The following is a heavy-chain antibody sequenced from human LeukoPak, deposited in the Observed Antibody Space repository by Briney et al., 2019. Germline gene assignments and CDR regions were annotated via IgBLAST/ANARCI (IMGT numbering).Heavy chain of an antibody. Sequence: PGATVKFSCKASGYPFTGYGISWVRQAPGQGLEWMGWISAYNGNTNYAPKLQGRVTMTTDTSTSTAYMELRSLTSDDTAVYYRAVRVAAAGDWGQGTLVTVSS. CDR3: AVRVAAAGD. CDR2: ISAYNGNT. CDR1: GYPFTGYG. D-gene: IGHD6-13*01. V-gene: IGHV1-18*01. J-gene: IGHJ4*02.